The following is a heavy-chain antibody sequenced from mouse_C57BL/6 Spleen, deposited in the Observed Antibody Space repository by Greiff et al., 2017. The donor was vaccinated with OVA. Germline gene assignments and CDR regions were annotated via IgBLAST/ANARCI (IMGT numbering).Heavy chain of an antibody. CDR2: IDPETGGT. D-gene: IGHD2-2*01. V-gene: IGHV1-15*01. CDR3: TRGGVWLRRGFAY. Sequence: VQLQQSGAELVRPGASVTLSCKASGYTFTDYEMHWVKQTPVHGLEWIGAIDPETGGTAYNQKFKGKAILTADKSSSTAYMELRSLTSEDSAVYYCTRGGVWLRRGFAYWGQGTLVTVSA. CDR1: GYTFTDYE. J-gene: IGHJ3*01.